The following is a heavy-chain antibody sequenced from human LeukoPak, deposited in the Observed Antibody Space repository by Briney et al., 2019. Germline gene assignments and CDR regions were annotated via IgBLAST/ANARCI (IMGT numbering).Heavy chain of an antibody. CDR2: ISAYNGNT. CDR3: ARVPALWFGELSAVYYGMDV. Sequence: GASVKVSCKASGYTFTSYGISWVRQAPGQGLEWMGWISAYNGNTNYAQKLQGRVTMTTDTSTSTAYMELRSLRSDDTGVYYCARVPALWFGELSAVYYGMDVWGQGTTVTVSS. J-gene: IGHJ6*02. D-gene: IGHD3-10*01. V-gene: IGHV1-18*01. CDR1: GYTFTSYG.